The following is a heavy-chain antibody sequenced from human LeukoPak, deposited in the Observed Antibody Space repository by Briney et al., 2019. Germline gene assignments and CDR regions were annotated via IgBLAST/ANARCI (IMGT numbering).Heavy chain of an antibody. V-gene: IGHV3-53*01. CDR3: ARAAIVGPSSAYYFDY. CDR1: GFTVSSNY. CDR2: IYSGGST. J-gene: IGHJ4*02. D-gene: IGHD2-15*01. Sequence: PGGSLRLSCAASGFTVSSNYMSWVRPAPGKGLEWVSVIYSGGSTYYADSVEGRFTISRDNSKNTLYLQMNNLRAEDTAVYYCARAAIVGPSSAYYFDYWGQGTLVTVSS.